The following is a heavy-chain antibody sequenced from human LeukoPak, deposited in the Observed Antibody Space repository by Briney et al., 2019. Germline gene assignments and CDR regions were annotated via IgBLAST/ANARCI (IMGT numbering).Heavy chain of an antibody. CDR2: ISWNSGSI. CDR3: AKDGDFWSGYVTPYYFDY. CDR1: GFTFDDYA. J-gene: IGHJ4*02. V-gene: IGHV3-9*01. Sequence: PGGSLRLSCAASGFTFDDYAIHWVRQAPGKGLEWVSGISWNSGSIGYADSVKGRFTISRDNAKNSLYLQMNSLRAEDTALYYCAKDGDFWSGYVTPYYFDYWGQGTLVTVSS. D-gene: IGHD3-3*01.